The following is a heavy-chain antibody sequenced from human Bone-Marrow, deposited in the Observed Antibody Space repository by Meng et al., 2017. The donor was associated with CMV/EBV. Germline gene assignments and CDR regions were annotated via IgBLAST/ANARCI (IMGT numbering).Heavy chain of an antibody. D-gene: IGHD3-22*01. CDR3: ARDRNYYDSSGYYATLGFDY. V-gene: IGHV4-39*02. J-gene: IGHJ4*02. Sequence: SETLSLTCTVSGDSISGTSYYWGWIRQAPGKGLEWIGSISYGGATHYNPSLKSRVTISLDKPKNQFSLRLNSVTAADTAVYYCARDRNYYDSSGYYATLGFDYWGQGTLVTVSS. CDR1: GDSISGTSYY. CDR2: ISYGGAT.